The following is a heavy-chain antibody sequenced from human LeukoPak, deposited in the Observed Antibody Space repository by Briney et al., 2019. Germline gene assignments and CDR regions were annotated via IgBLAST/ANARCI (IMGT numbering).Heavy chain of an antibody. J-gene: IGHJ6*02. D-gene: IGHD2-2*02. Sequence: SETLSLTCAVYGGSFSGYYWSWIRQPPGKGLEWIGEINHSGSTNHNPSLKSRVTISVDTSKNQFSLKLSSVTAADTAVYYCARGADIVVVPAAIPAHYYYYGMDVWGQGTTVTVSS. V-gene: IGHV4-34*01. CDR3: ARGADIVVVPAAIPAHYYYYGMDV. CDR2: INHSGST. CDR1: GGSFSGYY.